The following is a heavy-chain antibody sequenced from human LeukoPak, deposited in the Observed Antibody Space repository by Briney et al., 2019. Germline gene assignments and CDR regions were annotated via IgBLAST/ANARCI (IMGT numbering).Heavy chain of an antibody. J-gene: IGHJ6*03. CDR3: ATESIAAAGTHYYYMDV. Sequence: ASVKVSCKASGYTFTNYGLSWVRQAPGQGLEWMGWISGYNGNTKYVQKLQGRVTMTRDTSTTTAYMELSSLRSEDTAVYYCATESIAAAGTHYYYMDVWGKGTTVTVSS. D-gene: IGHD6-13*01. CDR1: GYTFTNYG. V-gene: IGHV1-18*01. CDR2: ISGYNGNT.